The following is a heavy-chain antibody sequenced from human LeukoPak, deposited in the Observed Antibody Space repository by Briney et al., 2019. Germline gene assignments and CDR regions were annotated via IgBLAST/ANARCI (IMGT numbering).Heavy chain of an antibody. CDR2: MSAYNGNT. V-gene: IGHV1-18*01. D-gene: IGHD5-12*01. CDR3: ARAYSGYDLALDY. Sequence: ASVKVSCKPSGYTVTSYGISWVRQAPGQGREGMGWMSAYNGNTNYAQNLQGRVTMTTDKSRSTAYMELRSLRSDDTAVYYCARAYSGYDLALDYWGQGTLVTVSS. J-gene: IGHJ4*02. CDR1: GYTVTSYG.